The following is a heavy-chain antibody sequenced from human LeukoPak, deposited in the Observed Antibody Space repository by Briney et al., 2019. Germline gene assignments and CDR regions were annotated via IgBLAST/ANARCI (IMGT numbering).Heavy chain of an antibody. CDR1: GFSVSNYY. J-gene: IGHJ5*02. Sequence: GGSLRLSCAGSGFSVSNYYKSWVRQAPGKGLGWVSLIRDRGETFYADSVKGRFTISRDNSKNTMYLQMNRLRVEDTAVYFCARDRAVTQDWVEFDPWGQGTLVTVSS. CDR3: ARDRAVTQDWVEFDP. V-gene: IGHV3-66*03. D-gene: IGHD4-17*01. CDR2: IRDRGET.